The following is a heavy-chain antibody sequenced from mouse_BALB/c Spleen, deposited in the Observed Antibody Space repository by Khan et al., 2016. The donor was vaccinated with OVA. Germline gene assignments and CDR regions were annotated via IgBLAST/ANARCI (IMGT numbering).Heavy chain of an antibody. J-gene: IGHJ4*01. D-gene: IGHD2-10*01. CDR3: AVPPYLSYTLDH. Sequence: QIQLVQSGPELKKPGETVKISCKASGYTFTSYGMNWVKQSPGKALKWMGWINTYTGEPTYADDFKGRFAFSLETSASTAYLQINNLKNEDTTTYFCAVPPYLSYTLDHWGQGTSVTVSA. CDR1: GYTFTSYG. CDR2: INTYTGEP. V-gene: IGHV9-3-1*01.